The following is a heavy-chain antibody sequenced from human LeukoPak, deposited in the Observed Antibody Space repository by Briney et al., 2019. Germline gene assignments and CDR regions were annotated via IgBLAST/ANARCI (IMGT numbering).Heavy chain of an antibody. D-gene: IGHD2-2*01. J-gene: IGHJ4*02. CDR3: AGDARSHCGTDACYGPYFDY. V-gene: IGHV3-48*01. Sequence: PGGSLRLSCAASGFSFSTSSMGWVRQTPGKGLEWISYIRGSSTTIYYADSVKGRFTISRDNARNSLYLQMNDLRAEDTGVYFCAGDARSHCGTDACYGPYFDYWGQGSLVTVSS. CDR1: GFSFSTSS. CDR2: IRGSSTTI.